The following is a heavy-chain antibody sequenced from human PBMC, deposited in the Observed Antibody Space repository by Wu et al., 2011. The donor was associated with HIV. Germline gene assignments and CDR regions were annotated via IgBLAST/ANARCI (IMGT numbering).Heavy chain of an antibody. D-gene: IGHD2-15*01. CDR3: ARAASAAGGDY. Sequence: QVQLVQSGAEVKKPGASVKVPCKASGYTFTGYYMHWLRQAPGQGLEWMGWINPNSGGTNYAQNFQGRVTMTRDTSISTAYMEMTRLQSDDTAVYYCARAASAAGGDYWGPGNPGSPSPQ. V-gene: IGHV1-2*02. CDR1: GYTFTGYY. J-gene: IGHJ4*02. CDR2: INPNSGGT.